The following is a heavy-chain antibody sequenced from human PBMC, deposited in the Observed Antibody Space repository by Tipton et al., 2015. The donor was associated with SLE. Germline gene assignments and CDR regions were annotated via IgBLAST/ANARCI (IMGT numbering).Heavy chain of an antibody. CDR1: GGSISSHS. Sequence: GLVKPSETLSLTCTVSGGSISSHSWSWIRQPPGKGLEWIGNVYNSESTNYNPSLKSRVTISVDTSKNQFSLNLTSVTAADTAVYYCATDDPGGDSTVGPGDYWGQGISVTVSS. CDR3: ATDDPGGDSTVGPGDY. D-gene: IGHD2/OR15-2a*01. V-gene: IGHV4-59*11. J-gene: IGHJ4*02. CDR2: VYNSEST.